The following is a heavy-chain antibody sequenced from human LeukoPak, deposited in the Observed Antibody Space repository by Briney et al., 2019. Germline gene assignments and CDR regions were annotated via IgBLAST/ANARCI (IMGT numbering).Heavy chain of an antibody. V-gene: IGHV4-34*01. J-gene: IGHJ4*02. CDR1: GDSFSGYY. Sequence: SETLSLTCAVYGDSFSGYYGSWIRQPPGKGLEWIGEINHSGSTNYNPSVKSRDTISGDTSKNQVSLKLSSVTAADTAVYYCAREQDYGSGSYYEGDYWGEGTLVTVP. D-gene: IGHD3-10*01. CDR3: AREQDYGSGSYYEGDY. CDR2: INHSGST.